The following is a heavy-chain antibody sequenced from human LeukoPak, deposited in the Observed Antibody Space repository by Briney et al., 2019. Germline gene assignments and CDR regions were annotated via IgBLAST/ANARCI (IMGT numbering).Heavy chain of an antibody. CDR2: ISSSSSTI. V-gene: IGHV3-48*04. D-gene: IGHD3-10*01. CDR1: GFTFSSYS. Sequence: GGSLRLSCAASGFTFSSYSMNWVRQAPGKGLEWVSYISSSSSTIYYADSVKGRFTISRDNAKNSLYLQMNGLRAEDTAVYYCAIQKADLITMVRGIIAFWGQGTLVTVSS. CDR3: AIQKADLITMVRGIIAF. J-gene: IGHJ1*01.